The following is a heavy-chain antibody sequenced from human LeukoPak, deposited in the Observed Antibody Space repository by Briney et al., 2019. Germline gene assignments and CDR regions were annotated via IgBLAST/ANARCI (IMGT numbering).Heavy chain of an antibody. V-gene: IGHV3-23*05. CDR1: GGRRNIKK. CDR2: MISGGSV. D-gene: IGHD2-2*01. CDR3: AKVPEAGTGYGMDV. J-gene: IGHJ6*02. Sequence: QSGGSLRLSCVDLGGRRNIKKKNGVGHSPERGWEWLSMMISGGSVDYADSVKSRFSISKDTSRNTIYLQMNSLRVGDTAIYYCAKVPEAGTGYGMDVWGQGTTVTVSS.